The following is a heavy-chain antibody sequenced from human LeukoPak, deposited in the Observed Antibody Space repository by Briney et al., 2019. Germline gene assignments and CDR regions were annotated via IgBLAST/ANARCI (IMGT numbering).Heavy chain of an antibody. V-gene: IGHV3-23*01. CDR3: AKGDQGSSWDPGYGMDV. CDR1: GFTFSSYA. D-gene: IGHD6-13*01. CDR2: ISGSGGST. J-gene: IGHJ6*02. Sequence: GGSLRLSCAASGFTFSSYAMSWVRQAPGKGLEWVSAISGSGGSTYYADSVKGRFTISRDNSKNTLYLQMNSLRAEDTAVYYCAKGDQGSSWDPGYGMDVWGQGTTVTVSS.